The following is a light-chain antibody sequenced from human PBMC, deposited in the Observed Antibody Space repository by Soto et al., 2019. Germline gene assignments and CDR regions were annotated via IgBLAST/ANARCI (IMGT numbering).Light chain of an antibody. CDR1: QSLSSSY. J-gene: IGKJ1*01. Sequence: EIVLTQSPGTLSLSPGERATLSCRASQSLSSSYLAWYQQKPGQAPRLLIYGASSRATGIPDRFSGSGSGTDFTLTITRLEPEEFAVYYCQQYGSSPKTFGQGTKVEIK. CDR2: GAS. CDR3: QQYGSSPKT. V-gene: IGKV3-20*01.